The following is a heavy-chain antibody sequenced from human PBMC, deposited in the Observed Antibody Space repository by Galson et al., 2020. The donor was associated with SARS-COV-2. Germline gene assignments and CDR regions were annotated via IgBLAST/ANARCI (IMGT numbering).Heavy chain of an antibody. J-gene: IGHJ6*02. CDR1: GFTFSSYG. Sequence: TGGSLRLSCAASGFTFSSYGMHWVRQAPGKGLEWVAVISYDGSNKYYADSVKGRLTISRDNSKNTLYLQMNSLRAEDTTVYYCAKDDTIFGVINYYYGMDVWGQGTTVTVSS. CDR3: AKDDTIFGVINYYYGMDV. CDR2: ISYDGSNK. V-gene: IGHV3-30*18. D-gene: IGHD3-3*01.